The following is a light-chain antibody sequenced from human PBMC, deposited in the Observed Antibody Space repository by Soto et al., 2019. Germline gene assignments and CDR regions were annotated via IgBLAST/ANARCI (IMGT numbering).Light chain of an antibody. J-gene: IGLJ1*01. CDR1: CSDVGSYNF. Sequence: QSALTRPASVSGSPGQSITISCTRTCSDVGSYNFVSWYQQHPGKVPKVMIYEVSKRPSGVSDRFSGSKSGNTASLTISGLQAEDEADYYCCADAGRSTYVFGTGTKVT. CDR2: EVS. CDR3: CADAGRSTYV. V-gene: IGLV2-23*02.